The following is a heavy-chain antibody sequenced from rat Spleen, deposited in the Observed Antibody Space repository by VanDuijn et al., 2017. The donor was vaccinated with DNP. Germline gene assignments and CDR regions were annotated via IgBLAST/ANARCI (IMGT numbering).Heavy chain of an antibody. V-gene: IGHV5-25*01. CDR2: INPSGDSS. CDR3: ARMFYGYSDY. J-gene: IGHJ2*01. Sequence: EVQLVESGGGLVQPGRSLKLSCAASGFTFSNYDMAWVRQAPTKGLAWVASINPSGDSSYYRASVKGRFTVSRDNAKSTLYLQMDSLRSEDTATYYCARMFYGYSDYWGQGVMVTVSS. CDR1: GFTFSNYD. D-gene: IGHD1-9*01.